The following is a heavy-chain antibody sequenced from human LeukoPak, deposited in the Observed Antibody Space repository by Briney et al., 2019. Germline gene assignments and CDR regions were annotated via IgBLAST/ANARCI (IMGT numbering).Heavy chain of an antibody. CDR3: ARWPMTNLAFDV. CDR1: GGSISNYY. CDR2: IFSSGGT. Sequence: SETLSLTCTVSGGSISNYYWSWIRQPPGKGLEWIGYIFSSGGTIYNPSLKSRLTIAVDTSKNQFSLKLSSVTAADTAVYFCARWPMTNLAFDVWGQGTMVTVSS. J-gene: IGHJ3*01. V-gene: IGHV4-59*01. D-gene: IGHD3-22*01.